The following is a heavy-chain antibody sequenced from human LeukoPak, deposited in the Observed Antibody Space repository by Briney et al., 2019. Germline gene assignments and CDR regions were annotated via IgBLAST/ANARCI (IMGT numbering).Heavy chain of an antibody. CDR3: ARTVTYYYGMDV. J-gene: IGHJ6*02. CDR2: IWYDGSNK. CDR1: GFTFSSYG. Sequence: PGGSLRLSCAVSGFTFSSYGMHWVRQAPGKGLEWVAVIWYDGSNKYYADSVKGRFTISRDNSKNTLYLQMNSLRAEDTAVYYCARTVTYYYGMDVWGQGTTVTVSS. V-gene: IGHV3-33*01. D-gene: IGHD4-17*01.